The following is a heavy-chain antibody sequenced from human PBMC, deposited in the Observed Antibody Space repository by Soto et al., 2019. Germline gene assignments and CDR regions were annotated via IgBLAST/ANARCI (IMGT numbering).Heavy chain of an antibody. J-gene: IGHJ4*02. V-gene: IGHV3-23*01. Sequence: PGGSLRLSCAASGFTFSSYAMSWVRQAPGKGLEWVSAISGSGGSTYYADSVKGRFTISRYNSENTLYLQMNSLRAEDTAVYYCAKDPRGSYYYDSSGSSGFDYWGQGTLVTVSS. CDR2: ISGSGGST. CDR1: GFTFSSYA. D-gene: IGHD3-22*01. CDR3: AKDPRGSYYYDSSGSSGFDY.